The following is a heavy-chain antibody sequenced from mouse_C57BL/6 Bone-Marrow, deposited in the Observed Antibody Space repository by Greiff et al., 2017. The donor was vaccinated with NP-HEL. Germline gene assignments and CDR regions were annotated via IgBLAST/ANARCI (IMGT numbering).Heavy chain of an antibody. CDR3: ARYYYGPHYAMDY. J-gene: IGHJ4*01. CDR1: GYTFTSYW. D-gene: IGHD2-1*01. Sequence: VQGVESGAELAKPGASVKLSCKASGYTFTSYWMHWVKQRPGQGLEWIGYINPSSGYTKYNQKFKDKATLTADKSSSTAYMQLSSLTYEDSAVYYCARYYYGPHYAMDYWGQGTSVTVSS. CDR2: INPSSGYT. V-gene: IGHV1-7*01.